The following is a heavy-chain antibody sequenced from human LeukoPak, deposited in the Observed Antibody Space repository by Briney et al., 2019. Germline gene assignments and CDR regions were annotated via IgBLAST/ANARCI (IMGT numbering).Heavy chain of an antibody. CDR2: IKQDGSEK. CDR1: GFTFSSYW. D-gene: IGHD4-17*01. J-gene: IGHJ3*01. Sequence: GGSLRLSCAASGFTFSSYWMSWVRQAPGKGLEWVANIKQDGSEKYYVDSVKGRFTISRDNAKNSVFLQMNSLRAEDTAVYYCARGLGDYDAFDVWGHGTRVTVAS. CDR3: ARGLGDYDAFDV. V-gene: IGHV3-7*01.